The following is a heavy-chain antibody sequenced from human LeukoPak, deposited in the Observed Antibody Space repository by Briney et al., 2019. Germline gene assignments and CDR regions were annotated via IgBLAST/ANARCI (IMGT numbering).Heavy chain of an antibody. Sequence: GASVKVFCKPSGYTFTGYYLHWVRQAPGQALEWVGWMNLNTGATAYAQNFQGRVAMSRDTSIDTAYMDLSSLTSDDTAVYYCARDRVGSGWPRPWYFEFWGQGTLVTVSS. CDR1: GYTFTGYY. J-gene: IGHJ4*02. CDR2: MNLNTGAT. CDR3: ARDRVGSGWPRPWYFEF. V-gene: IGHV1-2*02. D-gene: IGHD6-19*01.